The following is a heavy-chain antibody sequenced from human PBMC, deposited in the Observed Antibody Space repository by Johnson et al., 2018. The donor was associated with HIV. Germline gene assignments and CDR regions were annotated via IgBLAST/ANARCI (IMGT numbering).Heavy chain of an antibody. CDR2: IYSGGST. CDR1: GFTVR. J-gene: IGHJ3*02. V-gene: IGHV3-66*01. D-gene: IGHD2-15*01. CDR3: ARVPWSLDAFDI. Sequence: MLLVESGGVVVQPGRSLRLSCAASGFTVRKGLEWVSVIYSGGSTYYADSVKGRFTISRDNSKNTLYLQMNSLIAEDTAVYYCARVPWSLDAFDIWGQGTMVTVSS.